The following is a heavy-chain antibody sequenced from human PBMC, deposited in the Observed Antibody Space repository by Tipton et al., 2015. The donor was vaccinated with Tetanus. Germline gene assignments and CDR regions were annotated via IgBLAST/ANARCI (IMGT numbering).Heavy chain of an antibody. CDR3: TTNTAMVTLTLTYYYYGMDV. D-gene: IGHD5-18*01. Sequence: SLRLSCAASGFTFSNAWMSWVRQAPGKGLEWVGRIKSKTDGGTTDYAAPVKGRFTISRDDSTNTLYLQMNSLKTEDTAVYYCTTNTAMVTLTLTYYYYGMDVWGQGTTVTVSS. CDR2: IKSKTDGGTT. CDR1: GFTFSNAW. V-gene: IGHV3-15*01. J-gene: IGHJ6*02.